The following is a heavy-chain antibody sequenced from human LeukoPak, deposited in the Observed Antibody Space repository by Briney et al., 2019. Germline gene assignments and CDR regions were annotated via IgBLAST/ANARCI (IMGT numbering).Heavy chain of an antibody. CDR3: ASYYYDSSGPKYYFDY. J-gene: IGHJ4*02. V-gene: IGHV5-51*01. D-gene: IGHD3-22*01. Sequence: GESLKISCKGSGYSFTSYWIGWVRQMPGKGLEWMGTIYPGDSDTRYGPSFQGQVTISADKSISTAYLQWSSLKASDTAMYYCASYYYDSSGPKYYFDYWGQGTLVTVSS. CDR2: IYPGDSDT. CDR1: GYSFTSYW.